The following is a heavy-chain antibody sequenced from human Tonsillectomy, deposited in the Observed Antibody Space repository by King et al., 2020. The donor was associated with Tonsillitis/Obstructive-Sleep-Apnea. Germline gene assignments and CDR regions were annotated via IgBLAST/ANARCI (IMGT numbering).Heavy chain of an antibody. D-gene: IGHD1-26*01. Sequence: VQLVESGGGLVQPGRSLRLSCTASGFTFGDYAMSWVRQAPGKGLEWVGFIRSKAYGGTTEYAASVKGRFTISRDDSKSIAYLQMNSLKTEDTAVYYCTRPRYSGTGGGMDVWGQGTTVTVSS. CDR2: IRSKAYGGTT. J-gene: IGHJ6*02. V-gene: IGHV3-49*04. CDR3: TRPRYSGTGGGMDV. CDR1: GFTFGDYA.